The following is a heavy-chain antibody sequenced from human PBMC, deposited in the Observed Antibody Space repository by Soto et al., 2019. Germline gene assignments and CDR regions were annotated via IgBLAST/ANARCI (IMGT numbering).Heavy chain of an antibody. J-gene: IGHJ6*02. CDR1: GGSISSSSYY. Sequence: QLQLQESGPGLVKPSETLSLTCTVSGGSISSSSYYWGWIRQPPGKGLEWIGSIYYSGSTYYNPSLKSRVTMSVDTSKNQFSLKLSSVTAADTAVYYCARHGKVEILTGYYYYYYGMDVWGQGTTVTVSS. V-gene: IGHV4-39*01. CDR2: IYYSGST. CDR3: ARHGKVEILTGYYYYYYGMDV. D-gene: IGHD3-9*01.